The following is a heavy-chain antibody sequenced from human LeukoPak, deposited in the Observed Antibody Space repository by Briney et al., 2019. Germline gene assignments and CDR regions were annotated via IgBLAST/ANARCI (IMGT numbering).Heavy chain of an antibody. CDR2: IYSSGTT. D-gene: IGHD3-10*01. Sequence: PSETLSLTCTVSGGTFSSSSYFWGWIRQPPGKGLEWIASIYSSGTTYYNPSLKSRVTISVDTSKNQFSLKLSSVTAADTAVYYCARYRKDSGNYAFDYWGQGNLVSVSS. J-gene: IGHJ4*02. CDR1: GGTFSSSSYF. V-gene: IGHV4-39*01. CDR3: ARYRKDSGNYAFDY.